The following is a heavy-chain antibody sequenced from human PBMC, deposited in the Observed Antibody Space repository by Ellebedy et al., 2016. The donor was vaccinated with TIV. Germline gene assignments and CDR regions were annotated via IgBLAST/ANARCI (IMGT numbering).Heavy chain of an antibody. CDR2: ISSSSSYI. D-gene: IGHD6-19*01. Sequence: PGGSLRLSCAASGFTFSSYGMHWVRQAPGKGLEWVSSISSSSSYIYYADSVKGRFTISRDNAKNSLYLQMNSLRAEDTAVYYCASTGRMGYSSGWYQDYWGQGTLVTVSS. CDR3: ASTGRMGYSSGWYQDY. J-gene: IGHJ4*02. V-gene: IGHV3-21*01. CDR1: GFTFSSYG.